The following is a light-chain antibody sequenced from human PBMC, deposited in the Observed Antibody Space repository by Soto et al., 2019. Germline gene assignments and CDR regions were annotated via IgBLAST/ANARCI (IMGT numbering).Light chain of an antibody. CDR2: GAS. Sequence: EIVLTQSPGTLYLSPGERATLSCRASQSVSSSYLAWYQQKPGQAPRLLIYGASSRATGIPDRFSGSGSGTDFTLTISRLEPEDFAVYYCQQYGSSLWTFGQGTKMEIK. J-gene: IGKJ1*01. CDR3: QQYGSSLWT. V-gene: IGKV3-20*01. CDR1: QSVSSSY.